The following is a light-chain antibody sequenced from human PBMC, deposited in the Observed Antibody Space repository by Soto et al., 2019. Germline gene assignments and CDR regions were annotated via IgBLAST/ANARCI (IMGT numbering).Light chain of an antibody. CDR3: PQRYRTPWT. J-gene: IGKJ1*01. CDR2: AAS. V-gene: IGKV1-39*01. Sequence: DIQMTQSPSSLSASVGDRVTITCRASQSISSYLNWYQQKPGKAPKLLIYAASSLQSGVPSRFSGSGSGTPLTITMRRLPPEDFATYYSPQRYRTPWTFGPGTKLEIK. CDR1: QSISSY.